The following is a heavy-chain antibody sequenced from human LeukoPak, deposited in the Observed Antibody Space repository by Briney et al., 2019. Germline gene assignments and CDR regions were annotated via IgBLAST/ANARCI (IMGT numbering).Heavy chain of an antibody. CDR3: ARETSGTYYNPLGYMDV. CDR2: IFTSGIT. J-gene: IGHJ6*03. Sequence: SETLSLTCTVSGGSISIYYWNWIRQPAGKGLEWIGRIFTSGITNYNPSLKSRVTMSEDTSKNQFSLNLSSVIAADTAIYYCARETSGTYYNPLGYMDVWGKGTTVTVSS. D-gene: IGHD3-10*01. V-gene: IGHV4-4*07. CDR1: GGSISIYY.